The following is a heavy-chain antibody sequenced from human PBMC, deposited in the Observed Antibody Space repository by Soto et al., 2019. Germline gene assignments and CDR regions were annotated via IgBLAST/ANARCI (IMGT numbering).Heavy chain of an antibody. Sequence: SVKVSCKASVGTFSGYVIGWVRQTPGQGLEWMGGIIPIFGTANYAQKFQGRVTITADESTSTAYMELSSLRSEDTAVYYCARIPPSSGSHYWGQGTLVTVSS. CDR3: ARIPPSSGSHY. J-gene: IGHJ4*02. CDR1: VGTFSGYV. V-gene: IGHV1-69*13. D-gene: IGHD1-26*01. CDR2: IIPIFGTA.